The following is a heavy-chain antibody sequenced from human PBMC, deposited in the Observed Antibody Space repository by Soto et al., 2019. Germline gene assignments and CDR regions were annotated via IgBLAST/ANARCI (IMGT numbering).Heavy chain of an antibody. Sequence: QVQLMQSGAEVKKPGASVRVSCKTSGYTFTRYGISWVRQAPGQGLEWLGWISGYNGNTKEAEKFHGRVTMTTDKAASTAHMELRSLTSDDTGVYYCARGSAYSTPWSFDSWGQGTLVTVSS. CDR2: ISGYNGNT. J-gene: IGHJ4*02. CDR3: ARGSAYSTPWSFDS. V-gene: IGHV1-18*01. D-gene: IGHD6-13*01. CDR1: GYTFTRYG.